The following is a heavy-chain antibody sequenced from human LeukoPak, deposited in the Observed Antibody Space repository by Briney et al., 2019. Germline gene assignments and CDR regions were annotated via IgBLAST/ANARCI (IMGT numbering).Heavy chain of an antibody. CDR2: ISYDGSGK. J-gene: IGHJ4*02. CDR1: GFTFSSHG. CDR3: AKDRRIGVAEIGFEDY. D-gene: IGHD6-19*01. V-gene: IGHV3-30*18. Sequence: GGSLRLSCASSGFTFSSHGMHWVRQAPGKGLEWVAIISYDGSGKYYADSVKGRFTISRDNSKNTLYLQMNSLRAEDTAVYYCAKDRRIGVAEIGFEDYWGQGTLVTVSS.